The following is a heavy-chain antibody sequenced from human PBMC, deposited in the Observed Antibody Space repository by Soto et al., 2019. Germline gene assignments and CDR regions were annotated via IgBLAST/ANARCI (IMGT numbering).Heavy chain of an antibody. CDR3: ARVTQVYLTDYYDSSGYYYDY. CDR2: IYYSGST. Sequence: QVQLQESGPGLVKPSQTLSLTCTVSGGSISSGDYYWSWIRQPPGKGLEWIGYIYYSGSTYYNPSLKSRVTKSVDTSKNQFSLKLSSVTAADTAVYYCARVTQVYLTDYYDSSGYYYDYWGQGTLVTVSS. J-gene: IGHJ4*02. CDR1: GGSISSGDYY. D-gene: IGHD3-22*01. V-gene: IGHV4-30-4*01.